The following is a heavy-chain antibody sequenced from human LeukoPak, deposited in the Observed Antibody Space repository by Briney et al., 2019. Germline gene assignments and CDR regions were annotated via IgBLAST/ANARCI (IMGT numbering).Heavy chain of an antibody. J-gene: IGHJ3*02. CDR2: IYYSGST. CDR3: ARSEDFWSGYYPLMGAFDI. Sequence: SSETLSLTCTVSGGSVSSGSYYWSWIRQPPGKGLEWIGYIYYSGSTNYNPSLKSRVTISVDTSKNQFSLKLSSVTAADTAVYYCARSEDFWSGYYPLMGAFDIWGQGTMVTVSS. V-gene: IGHV4-61*01. CDR1: GGSVSSGSYY. D-gene: IGHD3-3*01.